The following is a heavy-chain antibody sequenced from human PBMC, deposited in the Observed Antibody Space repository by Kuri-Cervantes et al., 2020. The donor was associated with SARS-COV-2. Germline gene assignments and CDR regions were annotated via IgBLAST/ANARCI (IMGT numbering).Heavy chain of an antibody. D-gene: IGHD3-3*01. Sequence: GESLKISCAASGFTFSSYSMNWVRQAPGKGLEWVSYISSSSSTIYYADSVKGRFTISRDNAKNSLYLQMNSLRDEGTAVYYCARDLLNVWSGYYYYYGMDVWGQGTTVTVSS. V-gene: IGHV3-48*02. CDR1: GFTFSSYS. J-gene: IGHJ6*02. CDR2: ISSSSSTI. CDR3: ARDLLNVWSGYYYYYGMDV.